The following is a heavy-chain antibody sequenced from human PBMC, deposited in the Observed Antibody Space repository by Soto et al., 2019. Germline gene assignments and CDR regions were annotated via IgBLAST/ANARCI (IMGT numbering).Heavy chain of an antibody. CDR3: AKDLGIAVAGDFDY. Sequence: GGSLRLSCAASGFTFSSYAMSWVRQAPGKGLEWVSAISGSGGSTYYADSVKGRFTISRDNSKNTLYLQMNSLRAEDTAVYYWAKDLGIAVAGDFDYWGQGTLVTVSS. CDR2: ISGSGGST. J-gene: IGHJ4*02. D-gene: IGHD6-19*01. CDR1: GFTFSSYA. V-gene: IGHV3-23*01.